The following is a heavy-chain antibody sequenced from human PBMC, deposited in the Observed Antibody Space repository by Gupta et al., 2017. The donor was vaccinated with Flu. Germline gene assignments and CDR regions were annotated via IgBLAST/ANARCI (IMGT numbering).Heavy chain of an antibody. J-gene: IGHJ6*03. D-gene: IGHD2-2*01. CDR1: GGTFSSYA. CDR3: ASYLIDIVVVPAAPNYYMDV. Sequence: QVQLVQSGAEVKKPGSSVKVSCKASGGTFSSYAISWVRQAPGQGLEWMGGIIPIFGTANYAQKFQGRVTITADESTSTAYMELSSLRSEDTAVYYCASYLIDIVVVPAAPNYYMDVWGKGTTVTVSS. V-gene: IGHV1-69*01. CDR2: IIPIFGTA.